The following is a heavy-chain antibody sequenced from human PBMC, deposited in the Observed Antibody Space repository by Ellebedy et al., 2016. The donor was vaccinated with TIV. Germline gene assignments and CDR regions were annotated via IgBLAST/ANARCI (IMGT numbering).Heavy chain of an antibody. Sequence: GESLKISXSASGFTFSSSAIHWVRQAPGKGLEYVSAISSNGDSTYYVDSVKGRFTISRDNSKNTLYLQMSSLRAEDTAVYYCAKGSRTTIMGAFEIWGQGTMVTVSS. J-gene: IGHJ3*02. D-gene: IGHD2/OR15-2a*01. CDR3: AKGSRTTIMGAFEI. CDR2: ISSNGDST. V-gene: IGHV3-64D*06. CDR1: GFTFSSSA.